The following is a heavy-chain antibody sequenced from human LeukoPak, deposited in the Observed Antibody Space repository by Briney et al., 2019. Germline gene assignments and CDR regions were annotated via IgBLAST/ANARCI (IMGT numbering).Heavy chain of an antibody. D-gene: IGHD5-12*01. CDR1: GGSISSYY. CDR2: IYTSVST. J-gene: IGHJ4*02. Sequence: SETLSLTCTVSGGSISSYYWSWIRQPAGKGLEWIGRIYTSVSTTYNPSLKSRVTMSVDTSKNQFSLKLSSVTAADTAVYYCASQSWGLRPFVYWGQEAPVIVSS. V-gene: IGHV4-4*07. CDR3: ASQSWGLRPFVY.